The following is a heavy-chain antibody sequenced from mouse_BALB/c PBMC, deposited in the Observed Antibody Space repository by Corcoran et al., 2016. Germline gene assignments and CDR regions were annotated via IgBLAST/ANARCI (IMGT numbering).Heavy chain of an antibody. CDR2: INTGSRTI. V-gene: IGHV4-1*02. J-gene: IGHJ3*01. D-gene: IGHD1-1*01. Sequence: EVKLLESGGGLVQPGGSLKLACAASGLDFSKYWMSWVRQAPGKGLEWIGEINTGSRTINETQSLKDKFIISRDNDKNTPDLQMSKVRSEDTALYYCARNHNYGLFAYGGQGTVVTVSA. CDR3: ARNHNYGLFAY. CDR1: GLDFSKYW.